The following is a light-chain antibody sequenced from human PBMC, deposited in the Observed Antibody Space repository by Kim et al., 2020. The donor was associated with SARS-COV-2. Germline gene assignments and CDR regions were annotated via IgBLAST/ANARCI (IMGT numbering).Light chain of an antibody. V-gene: IGKV3-15*01. Sequence: SPGESVTLTSRASQSVRNNLAWYQHKPGQPPRLLLYSASTRATDIPARFSGSGSGTEFTLTISSLQSEDFAVYYCQQYDNWPPVTFGGGTKVDIK. CDR2: SAS. J-gene: IGKJ4*01. CDR3: QQYDNWPPVT. CDR1: QSVRNN.